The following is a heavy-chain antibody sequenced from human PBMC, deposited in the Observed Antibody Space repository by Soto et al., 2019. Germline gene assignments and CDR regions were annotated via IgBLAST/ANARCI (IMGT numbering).Heavy chain of an antibody. J-gene: IGHJ4*02. CDR1: GFTVGNNY. V-gene: IGHV3-53*01. CDR3: AKDGRGSGSHYNSFGY. D-gene: IGHD3-10*01. CDR2: IYSTGTT. Sequence: EVQLVESGGGLIQPGGSLKLSCAASGFTVGNNYMSWVRQAPGKGLEWVSLIYSTGTTKYADSVKGRFTVSRDNAKNTLSLHMNCLRDGDTAVYYCAKDGRGSGSHYNSFGYWGQGTLVPVSS.